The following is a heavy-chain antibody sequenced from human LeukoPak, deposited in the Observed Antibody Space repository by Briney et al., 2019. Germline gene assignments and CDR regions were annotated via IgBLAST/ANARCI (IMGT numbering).Heavy chain of an antibody. J-gene: IGHJ4*02. D-gene: IGHD3-22*01. CDR2: TYYRSKWYN. CDR1: GDSVSSNSAA. V-gene: IGHV6-1*01. Sequence: SQTLSLTCAISGDSVSSNSAAWNWIRQSPSRGLEWLGRTYYRSKWYNDYAVSVKSRITINPDTSKNQFSLQLNSVTPEDTAVYYCARVFHDSSGYYPYYFDYWGQGTLVPVSS. CDR3: ARVFHDSSGYYPYYFDY.